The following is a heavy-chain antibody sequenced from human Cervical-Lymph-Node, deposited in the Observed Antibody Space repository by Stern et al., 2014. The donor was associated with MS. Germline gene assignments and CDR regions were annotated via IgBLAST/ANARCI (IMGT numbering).Heavy chain of an antibody. CDR2: IIPIFVTA. CDR1: GGTFSSYA. V-gene: IGHV1-69*01. Sequence: VKLVESGAEVKKPGSSVKVSCKASGGTFSSYAISWVRQAPGQGLEWMGGIIPIFVTANYAQKFQGRVTITADESTSTAYMELSSLRSEDTAVYYCARDLGVGATTEEAYNWFDPWGQGTLVTVSS. D-gene: IGHD1-26*01. CDR3: ARDLGVGATTEEAYNWFDP. J-gene: IGHJ5*02.